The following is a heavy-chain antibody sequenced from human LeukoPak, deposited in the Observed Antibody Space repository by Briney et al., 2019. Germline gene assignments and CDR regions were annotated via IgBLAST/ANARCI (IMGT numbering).Heavy chain of an antibody. D-gene: IGHD3-22*01. CDR3: AKGARYYYDSSGYGPLLVWYFDL. CDR2: ISSSSSYI. CDR1: GFTFSSYS. Sequence: GGSLRLSCAASGFTFSSYSMNWVRQAPGKGLEWVSSISSSSSYIYYADSVKGRFTISRDNAKNSLYLQMNSLRAEDTALYYCAKGARYYYDSSGYGPLLVWYFDLWGRGTLVTVSS. J-gene: IGHJ2*01. V-gene: IGHV3-21*04.